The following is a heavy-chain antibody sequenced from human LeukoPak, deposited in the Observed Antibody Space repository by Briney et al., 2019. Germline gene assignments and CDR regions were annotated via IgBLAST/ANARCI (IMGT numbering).Heavy chain of an antibody. CDR2: IYYSGST. D-gene: IGHD3-10*01. CDR1: GGSFSGYY. CDR3: ARYRTARGKFDY. J-gene: IGHJ4*02. V-gene: IGHV4-59*01. Sequence: PSETLSLTCAVYGGSFSGYYWSWIRQPPGKGLEWIGYIYYSGSTNYNPSLKSRVTISVDTSKNQFSLKLSSVTAADTAVYYCARYRTARGKFDYWGQGTLVTVSS.